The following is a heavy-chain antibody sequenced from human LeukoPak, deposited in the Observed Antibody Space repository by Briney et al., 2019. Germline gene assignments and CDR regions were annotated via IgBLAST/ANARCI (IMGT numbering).Heavy chain of an antibody. CDR1: GFTFSNYA. D-gene: IGHD5-12*01. Sequence: GGSLRLSCTASGFTFSNYAMSWVRQAPGKGLEWVSGISGSGSSTYYADSVKGRFTISRDNSKNTLYLQTNSLRAEDTAVYYCAKEVGFSGYDDAFDFWGQGTLVTVSS. CDR3: AKEVGFSGYDDAFDF. J-gene: IGHJ4*02. CDR2: ISGSGSST. V-gene: IGHV3-23*01.